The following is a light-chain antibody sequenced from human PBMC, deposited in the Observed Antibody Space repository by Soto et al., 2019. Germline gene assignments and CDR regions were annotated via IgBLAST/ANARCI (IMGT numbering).Light chain of an antibody. CDR1: QSISTW. CDR2: AAS. Sequence: DIQMTQSPSTLSASVGDRFTITCRASQSISTWLAWYQQKPGKAPKLLIYAASSVQSGVPLRFSGSGSGTDFTLTISSLEPEDFAVYYCQQRANWRITFGQGTRLEIK. J-gene: IGKJ5*01. CDR3: QQRANWRIT. V-gene: IGKV1-5*01.